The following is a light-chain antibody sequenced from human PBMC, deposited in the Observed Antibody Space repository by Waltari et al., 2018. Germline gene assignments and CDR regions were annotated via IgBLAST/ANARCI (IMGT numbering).Light chain of an antibody. CDR2: VNSDGSH. V-gene: IGLV4-69*01. Sequence: VKLTCTLSSGHSSDVIAWHQQQPEKGPRYLMKVNSDGSHIKGDDIPDRFAGSSSGAERYLSISSLQSEDEADYYCQTGGHGTWVFGGGTRLTVL. CDR3: QTGGHGTWV. J-gene: IGLJ3*02. CDR1: SGHSSDV.